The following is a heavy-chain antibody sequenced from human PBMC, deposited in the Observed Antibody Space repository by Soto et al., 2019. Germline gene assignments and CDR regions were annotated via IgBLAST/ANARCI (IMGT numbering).Heavy chain of an antibody. CDR1: GFTFSSYA. D-gene: IGHD2-2*01. J-gene: IGHJ3*02. CDR3: ARDRRSSSTSKQRGDAFDI. Sequence: QVQLVESGGGVVQPGSSLRLSCAASGFTFSSYAMHWVRQAPGKGLEWVAVISYDGSNKYYADSVKGRFTISRDNSKNTLYLQMNSLRAEDTAVYYCARDRRSSSTSKQRGDAFDIWGQGTMVTVSS. V-gene: IGHV3-30-3*01. CDR2: ISYDGSNK.